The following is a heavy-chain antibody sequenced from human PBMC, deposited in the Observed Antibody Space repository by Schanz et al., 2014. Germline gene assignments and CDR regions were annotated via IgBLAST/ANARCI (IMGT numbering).Heavy chain of an antibody. V-gene: IGHV1-2*02. CDR3: ARVYRWQHILGHFDS. J-gene: IGHJ4*02. CDR1: GYTFVGYY. Sequence: QVQLVQSGPEVKKPGASVRVSCLASGYTFVGYYIHWLRQAPGQGLEWMGWINPDSGDTNYVQNFQGRVTMTRDTSITTAYMDLSRLTSDDTAVYYCARVYRWQHILGHFDSWGQGSLVTVSS. CDR2: INPDSGDT. D-gene: IGHD6-13*01.